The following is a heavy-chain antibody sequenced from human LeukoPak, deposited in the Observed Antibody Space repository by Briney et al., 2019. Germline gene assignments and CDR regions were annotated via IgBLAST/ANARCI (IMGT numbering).Heavy chain of an antibody. CDR2: ISAYNGNT. J-gene: IGHJ6*03. CDR1: GYTFTSYG. V-gene: IGHV1-18*01. D-gene: IGHD4-23*01. Sequence: ASAKVSCKASGYTFTSYGISWVRQAPGQGLEWMGWISAYNGNTNYAQKLQGRVTMTTDTSTSTAYMELRSLRSDDTAVYYCARDYYGGNSWSYYYYYYYMDVWGKGTTVTVSS. CDR3: ARDYYGGNSWSYYYYYYYMDV.